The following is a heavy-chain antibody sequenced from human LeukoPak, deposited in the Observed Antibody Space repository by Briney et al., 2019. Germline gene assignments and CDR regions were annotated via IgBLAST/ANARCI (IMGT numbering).Heavy chain of an antibody. CDR3: ASYCSSTSCLRRAFDI. CDR2: IYYSGST. J-gene: IGHJ3*02. D-gene: IGHD2-2*01. Sequence: GSLRLSCAASGFAFSSYAMTWVRQAPGKGLEWIGSIYYSGSTYYNPSLKSRVTISVDTSKNQFSLKLSSVTAADTAAYYCASYCSSTSCLRRAFDIWGQGTMVTVSS. CDR1: GFAFSSYA. V-gene: IGHV4-39*01.